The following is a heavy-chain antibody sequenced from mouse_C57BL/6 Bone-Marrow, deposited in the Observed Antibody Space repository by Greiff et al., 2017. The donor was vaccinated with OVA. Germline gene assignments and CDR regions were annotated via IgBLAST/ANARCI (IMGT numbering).Heavy chain of an antibody. J-gene: IGHJ2*01. CDR1: GYTFTDYN. CDR2: INPNNGGT. D-gene: IGHD2-5*01. Sequence: EVKLQESGPELVKPGASVKMSCKASGYTFTDYNMHWVKQSHGKSLEWIGYINPNNGGTSYNQKFKGKATLTVNKSSSTAYMELRSLTSEDSAVYYCAREDYSTYDYYFDYWGQGTTLTVSS. CDR3: AREDYSTYDYYFDY. V-gene: IGHV1-22*01.